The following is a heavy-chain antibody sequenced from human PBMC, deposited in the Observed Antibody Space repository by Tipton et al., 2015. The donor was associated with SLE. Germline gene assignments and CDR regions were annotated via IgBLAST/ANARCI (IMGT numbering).Heavy chain of an antibody. CDR1: GDSAVPIY. V-gene: IGHV4-4*07. CDR3: ARIRPGHGDPFDF. Sequence: TLSLTCTVSGDSAVPIYWNWIRQPAGKGLEWVGRLYGSGSPTHYNPSLEGRVTVSVDTSQNQVSLKLTSVTAADTAVYYCARIRPGHGDPFDFWGQGTLVTVSS. D-gene: IGHD4-17*01. J-gene: IGHJ4*02. CDR2: LYGSGSP.